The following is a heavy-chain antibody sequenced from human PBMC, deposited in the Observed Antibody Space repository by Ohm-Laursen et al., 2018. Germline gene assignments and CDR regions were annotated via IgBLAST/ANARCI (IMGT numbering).Heavy chain of an antibody. D-gene: IGHD6-19*01. J-gene: IGHJ4*02. Sequence: GSLRLSCAASGFTFSSYAMSWVRQAPGKGLEWVSAISGSGGSTYYADSVKGRFTISRDNSKNTLYLQMNTLRAEDTAVYYCARDMTVAGTIDYWGQGTLVTVSS. V-gene: IGHV3-23*01. CDR1: GFTFSSYA. CDR2: ISGSGGST. CDR3: ARDMTVAGTIDY.